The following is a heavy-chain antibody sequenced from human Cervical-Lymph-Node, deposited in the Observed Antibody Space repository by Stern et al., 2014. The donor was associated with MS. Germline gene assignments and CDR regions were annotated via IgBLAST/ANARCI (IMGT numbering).Heavy chain of an antibody. CDR3: MGVGVGVDV. Sequence: MQLVESGGGVVQPGRSLRLSCAASGFSLSSLGMHWVRQAPGRGLEWVAFVSFVGSNKMYGDSVKGRFSISSDNSNNTMYLQMNSLRPEDTAVYYCMGVGVGVDVWGQGTTVIVS. V-gene: IGHV3-30*03. J-gene: IGHJ6*02. CDR2: VSFVGSNK. CDR1: GFSLSSLG.